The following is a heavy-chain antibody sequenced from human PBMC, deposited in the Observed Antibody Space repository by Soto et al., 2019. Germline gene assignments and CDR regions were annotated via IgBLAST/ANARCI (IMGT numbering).Heavy chain of an antibody. CDR2: LFPGGTT. V-gene: IGHV3-53*02. CDR1: GFTVSSTF. J-gene: IGHJ6*02. D-gene: IGHD6-13*01. CDR3: VRGEGNSCAYEYGLDV. Sequence: EVQVVETGGGLIQPGGSLRLSCAASGFTVSSTFMTWVRQAPGKGLEWVACLFPGGTTYYADYVKGRFTISRDNSKNTLYLQMDTLRADDTAVYYCVRGEGNSCAYEYGLDVWGQIPTVTVAS.